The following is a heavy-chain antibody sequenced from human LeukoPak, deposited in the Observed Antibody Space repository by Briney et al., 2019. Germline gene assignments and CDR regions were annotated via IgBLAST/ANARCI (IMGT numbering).Heavy chain of an antibody. CDR1: GYTFTSYG. CDR2: ISAYNGNT. J-gene: IGHJ6*02. V-gene: IGHV1-18*01. CDR3: ARETYYDFWSGNSGYYGMDA. Sequence: ASVKVSCKASGYTFTSYGISWVRQAPGQGLEWMGWISAYNGNTNYAQKLQGRVTMTTDTSTSTAYMELRSLRSDDTAVYYCARETYYDFWSGNSGYYGMDAWGQGTTVTVSS. D-gene: IGHD3-3*01.